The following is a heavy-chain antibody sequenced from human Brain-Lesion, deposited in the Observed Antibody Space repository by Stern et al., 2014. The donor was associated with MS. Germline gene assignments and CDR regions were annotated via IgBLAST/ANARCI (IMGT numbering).Heavy chain of an antibody. CDR2: ISYDGSNK. CDR1: GLIFSNYA. V-gene: IGHV3-30*01. D-gene: IGHD5-18*01. CDR3: ARVDTPLDYYYGMDV. J-gene: IGHJ6*02. Sequence: QVQLVESGGGVVQPGRSLRLSCAASGLIFSNYAMHWVRPAPGKGLQWVAIISYDGSNKYYADSVKGRFTISRDNSKNTLYLQMNSLKSEDTAVYYCARVDTPLDYYYGMDVWGQGTTVTVSS.